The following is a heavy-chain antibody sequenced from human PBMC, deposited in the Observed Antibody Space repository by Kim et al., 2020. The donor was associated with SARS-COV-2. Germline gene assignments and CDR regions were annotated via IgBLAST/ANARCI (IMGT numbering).Heavy chain of an antibody. Sequence: ASVKVSCKVSGYTLTELSMHWVRQAPGKGLEWMGGFDPEDGETIYAQKFQGRVTMTEDTSTDTAYMELSSLRSEDTAVYYCATAPYASGYGIYWGQGTLVTVSS. D-gene: IGHD5-12*01. CDR3: ATAPYASGYGIY. CDR2: FDPEDGET. V-gene: IGHV1-24*01. J-gene: IGHJ4*02. CDR1: GYTLTELS.